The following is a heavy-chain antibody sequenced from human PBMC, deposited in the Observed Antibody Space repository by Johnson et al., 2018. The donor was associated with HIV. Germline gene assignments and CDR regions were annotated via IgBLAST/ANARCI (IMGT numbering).Heavy chain of an antibody. D-gene: IGHD3-22*01. Sequence: VQLVESGGGLVQPGGSLRLSCAASGFTFSSYAMSWVSQAPGKGLEWVSGINWNGGSTGYADSVKGRFTISRDNSKNTLYLQMNSLRAEDPAVYYCAKVTMIVVVDNAFDIWGQGTMVTVSS. V-gene: IGHV3-23*04. CDR2: INWNGGST. CDR1: GFTFSSYA. J-gene: IGHJ3*02. CDR3: AKVTMIVVVDNAFDI.